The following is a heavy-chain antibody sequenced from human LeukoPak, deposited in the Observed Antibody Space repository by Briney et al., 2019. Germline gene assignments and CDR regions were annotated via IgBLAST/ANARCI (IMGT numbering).Heavy chain of an antibody. CDR1: GGSFSGYY. CDR3: ARDTFYCYYYYMDV. Sequence: SETLSLTCAVYGGSFSGYYWSWIRQPPGKGLEWIGEINHSGSTNYNPSLKSRVTISVDTSKNQFTLKLSSVTAADTAVYYCARDTFYCYYYYMDVWGKGTTVTVSS. V-gene: IGHV4-34*01. J-gene: IGHJ6*03. D-gene: IGHD3-16*01. CDR2: INHSGST.